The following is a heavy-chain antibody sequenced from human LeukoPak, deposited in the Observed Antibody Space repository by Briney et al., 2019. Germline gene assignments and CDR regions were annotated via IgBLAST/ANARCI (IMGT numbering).Heavy chain of an antibody. CDR1: GFTFTSSA. CDR2: IVVGSGNT. CDR3: AADSQRTSSFY. J-gene: IGHJ4*02. D-gene: IGHD2-2*01. Sequence: GTSVKVSCKTSGFTFTSSAMQWVRQARGQRLEWIGWIVVGSGNTNYAQKFQERVTTTRDMSTSTAYMELSSLRSEDTAVYYCAADSQRTSSFYWGQGTLVTVSS. V-gene: IGHV1-58*02.